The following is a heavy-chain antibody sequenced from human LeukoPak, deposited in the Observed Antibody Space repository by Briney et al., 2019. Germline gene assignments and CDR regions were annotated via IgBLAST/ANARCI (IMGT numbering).Heavy chain of an antibody. V-gene: IGHV4-59*08. J-gene: IGHJ4*02. CDR1: GGSISSYY. CDR3: ARNAYYYDSSGYLYYFDY. CDR2: IYYSGST. D-gene: IGHD3-22*01. Sequence: SETLSLTCTVSGGSISSYYWSWIRQPPGKGLGWIGYIYYSGSTNYNPSLKSRVTISVDTSKNQFSLKLSSVTAADTAVYYCARNAYYYDSSGYLYYFDYWGQGTLVTVSS.